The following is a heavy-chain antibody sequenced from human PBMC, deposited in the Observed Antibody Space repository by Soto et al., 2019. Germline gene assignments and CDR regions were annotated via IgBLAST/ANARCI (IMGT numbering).Heavy chain of an antibody. V-gene: IGHV3-33*01. Sequence: GGSLRLSCAASGFTFSSYGMHWVRQAPGKGLEWVAVIWYDGSNKYYADSVKGRFTISRDNSKNTLYLQMNSLRAEDTAVYYCARDQVAARPRYYYYGMGVWGQGTTVTVSS. CDR1: GFTFSSYG. D-gene: IGHD6-6*01. CDR2: IWYDGSNK. J-gene: IGHJ6*02. CDR3: ARDQVAARPRYYYYGMGV.